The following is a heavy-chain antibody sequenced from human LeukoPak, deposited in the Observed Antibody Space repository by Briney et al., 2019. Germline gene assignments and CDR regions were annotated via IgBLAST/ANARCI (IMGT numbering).Heavy chain of an antibody. CDR1: GFTFSSYS. D-gene: IGHD3-3*01. J-gene: IGHJ4*02. Sequence: GGSLRLFCAASGFTFSSYSMNWVRQAPGKGLEWVSSISSSSSYIYYADSVKGRFTISRDNAKNSLYLQMNSLRAEDTAVYYCARGYDFWSGYYSFDYWGQGTLVTVSS. CDR3: ARGYDFWSGYYSFDY. CDR2: ISSSSSYI. V-gene: IGHV3-21*01.